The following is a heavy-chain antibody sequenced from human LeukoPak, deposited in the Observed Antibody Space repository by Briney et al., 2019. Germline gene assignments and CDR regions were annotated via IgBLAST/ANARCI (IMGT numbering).Heavy chain of an antibody. V-gene: IGHV3-21*01. J-gene: IGHJ5*02. CDR1: GFTFSSYS. Sequence: PGGSLRLSCAASGFTFSSYSMNWVRQAPGKGLEWASSISSSSSYIYYADSVKGRFTISRDNAKNSLYLQMNSLRAEDTAVYYCARDRTGAFLFDPWGQGTLVTVSS. D-gene: IGHD1-14*01. CDR2: ISSSSSYI. CDR3: ARDRTGAFLFDP.